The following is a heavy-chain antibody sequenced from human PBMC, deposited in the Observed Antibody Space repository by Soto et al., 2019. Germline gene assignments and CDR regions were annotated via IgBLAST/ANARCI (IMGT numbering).Heavy chain of an antibody. J-gene: IGHJ6*02. CDR1: GFTFSSYG. CDR2: ISYDGSNK. CDR3: AKEEGYCSGGSCYPYYYYGMDV. V-gene: IGHV3-30*18. Sequence: PGGSLRLSCAASGFTFSSYGMHWVRQAPGKVLEWVAVISYDGSNKYYADSVKGRFTISRDNSKNTLYLQMNSLRAEDTAVYYCAKEEGYCSGGSCYPYYYYGMDVWGQGTTVTVSS. D-gene: IGHD2-15*01.